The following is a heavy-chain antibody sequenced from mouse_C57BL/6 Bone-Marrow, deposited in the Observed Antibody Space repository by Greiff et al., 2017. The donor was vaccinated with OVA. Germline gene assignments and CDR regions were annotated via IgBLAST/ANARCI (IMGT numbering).Heavy chain of an antibody. V-gene: IGHV5-17*01. Sequence: EVQGVESGGGLVKPGGSLKLSCAASGFTFSDYGMHWVRQAPEKGLEWVAYISSGSSTIYYADTVKGRFTISRDNAKNTLFLQMTSLRSEDTAMYYCARPHYYGSSYGGAMDYWGQGTSVTVSS. J-gene: IGHJ4*01. D-gene: IGHD1-1*01. CDR2: ISSGSSTI. CDR3: ARPHYYGSSYGGAMDY. CDR1: GFTFSDYG.